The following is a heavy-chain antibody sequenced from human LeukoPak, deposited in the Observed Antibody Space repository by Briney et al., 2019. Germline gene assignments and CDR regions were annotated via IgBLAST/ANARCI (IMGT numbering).Heavy chain of an antibody. CDR2: IKQDGSEK. CDR3: ARDLVVVSAGDWFDP. CDR1: GFTLTNYW. Sequence: PGGSLRLSCAASGFTLTNYWMAWVRRAPGRGLEWVANIKQDGSEKYYVDSVKGRFTISRDNAKNSLYLQMNSLRVEDTAVYYCARDLVVVSAGDWFDPWGQGTLVTVSA. V-gene: IGHV3-7*01. J-gene: IGHJ5*02. D-gene: IGHD2-2*01.